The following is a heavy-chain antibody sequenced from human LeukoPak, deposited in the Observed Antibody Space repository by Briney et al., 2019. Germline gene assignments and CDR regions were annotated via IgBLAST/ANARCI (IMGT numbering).Heavy chain of an antibody. CDR1: GYTFSGYN. CDR2: INPSGGST. Sequence: ASVKVSCKASGYTFSGYNMHWVRQAPGQGLEWMGIINPSGGSTSYAQKFQGRVTMTRDMSTSTVYVELSSLRSEDTAVYYCARDLDSSGLLHPSGPPTYYFDYWGQGTLVTVSS. CDR3: ARDLDSSGLLHPSGPPTYYFDY. V-gene: IGHV1-46*01. D-gene: IGHD3-22*01. J-gene: IGHJ4*02.